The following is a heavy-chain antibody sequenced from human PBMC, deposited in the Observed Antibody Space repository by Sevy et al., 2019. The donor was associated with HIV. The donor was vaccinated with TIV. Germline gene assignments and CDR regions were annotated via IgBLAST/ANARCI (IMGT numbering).Heavy chain of an antibody. V-gene: IGHV3-74*01. CDR2: ISDDGRST. Sequence: GGSLRLSCGASGFTFGSYWMHWVRQVPGKGLEWVSRISDDGRSTTYADSVRGRFTISRDNAKNTLYLQMNGLRADDTAGYYCARDSVTVSGIVLYALDIWGQGTMVTVSS. D-gene: IGHD3-3*01. CDR1: GFTFGSYW. J-gene: IGHJ3*02. CDR3: ARDSVTVSGIVLYALDI.